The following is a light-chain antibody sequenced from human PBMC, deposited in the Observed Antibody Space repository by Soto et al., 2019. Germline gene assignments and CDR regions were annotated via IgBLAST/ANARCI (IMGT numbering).Light chain of an antibody. J-gene: IGKJ4*01. CDR3: QQYSSSPRLI. CDR1: QSVSSSY. CDR2: GAS. Sequence: EIVLTQSPGTLSLSPGERATLSCRASQSVSSSYLAWYKQKPGQAPRLLIYGASSRATGIPDRFSGRGSGTDFTLTISRLEREDFAVYYCQQYSSSPRLIFGGGTKVDIK. V-gene: IGKV3-20*01.